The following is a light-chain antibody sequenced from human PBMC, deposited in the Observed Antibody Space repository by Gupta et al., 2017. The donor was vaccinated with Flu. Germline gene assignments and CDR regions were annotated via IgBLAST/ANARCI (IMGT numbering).Light chain of an antibody. CDR2: KDT. Sequence: PALPVFPAQMAGTTSSGHPLPSQYVSWYPQRPGQAPFLLIYKDTERPSGIPERFSGSNSGTIVTLTISGVQAEDEADYYCQSTGNGDNWVFGGGTKLTVL. CDR3: QSTGNGDNWV. J-gene: IGLJ3*02. CDR1: PLPSQY. V-gene: IGLV3-25*03.